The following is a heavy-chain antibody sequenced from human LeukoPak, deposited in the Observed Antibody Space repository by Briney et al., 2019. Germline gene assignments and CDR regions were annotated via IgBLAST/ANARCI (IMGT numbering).Heavy chain of an antibody. V-gene: IGHV3-30*02. CDR2: IRYDGSNK. CDR1: GFIFSNYG. CDR3: AKARRYSSYDAFDM. J-gene: IGHJ3*02. D-gene: IGHD6-13*01. Sequence: GGSLRLSCAASGFIFSNYGMHWVRQTPGKGLEWVAFIRYDGSNKYYGDSVKGRFTISRDNSKNTPYLQMNSLRAEDTALYYCAKARRYSSYDAFDMWGQGTMATVSS.